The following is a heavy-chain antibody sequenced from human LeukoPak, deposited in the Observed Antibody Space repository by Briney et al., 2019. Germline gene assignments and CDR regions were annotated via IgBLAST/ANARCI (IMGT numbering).Heavy chain of an antibody. CDR3: ARGRKVPAASRYYYYYYMDV. D-gene: IGHD2-2*01. J-gene: IGHJ6*03. V-gene: IGHV1-2*02. CDR2: INPNSGGT. Sequence: ASVKVSCKASGYTFTGYYMHWVRQAPGQGLEWMGWINPNSGGTNYAQKFQGRVTMTRDTSISTAYMELSRLRSDDTAVYYCARGRKVPAASRYYYYYYMDVWGKGTTVTVSS. CDR1: GYTFTGYY.